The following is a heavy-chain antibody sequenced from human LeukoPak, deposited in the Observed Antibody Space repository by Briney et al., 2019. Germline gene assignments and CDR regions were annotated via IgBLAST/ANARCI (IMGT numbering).Heavy chain of an antibody. CDR3: ARDSGIGAFDI. CDR2: IYHSGST. V-gene: IGHV4-38-2*02. J-gene: IGHJ3*02. CDR1: GYSISSGYY. D-gene: IGHD3-10*01. Sequence: SETLSLTCTVSGYSISSGYYWGWIRQPPGKGLEWIGSIYHSGSTYYNPSLKSRVTISVDTSKNQFSLKLSSVTAADTAVYYCARDSGIGAFDIWGHGTMVTVSS.